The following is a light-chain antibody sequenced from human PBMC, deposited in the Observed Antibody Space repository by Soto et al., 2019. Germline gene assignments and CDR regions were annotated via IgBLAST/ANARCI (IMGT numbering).Light chain of an antibody. CDR1: QSVSNNY. CDR3: QQYGSSPRT. V-gene: IGKV3-20*01. J-gene: IGKJ1*01. Sequence: VLTQSPRTLSLSPGERATLSCRASQSVSNNYLAWHQQKPGQAPRLLIYGASSRATGIPDRFGGSGSGADFTLTITRLEPEDFAVYYCQQYGSSPRTFGKGTKVYIK. CDR2: GAS.